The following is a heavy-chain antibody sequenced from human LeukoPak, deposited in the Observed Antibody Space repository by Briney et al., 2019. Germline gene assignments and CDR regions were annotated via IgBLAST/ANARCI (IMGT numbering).Heavy chain of an antibody. J-gene: IGHJ6*03. D-gene: IGHD2-2*01. Sequence: SETLSLTCTVSGGSISSGSYYWSWIRQPAGKGLEWIGRIYTSGSTNYNPSLKSRVTISVDTSKNQFSLKLSSVTAADTAVYYCASGPVVRGVDYYYYMDVWGKGTTVTISS. CDR1: GGSISSGSYY. CDR2: IYTSGST. CDR3: ASGPVVRGVDYYYYMDV. V-gene: IGHV4-61*02.